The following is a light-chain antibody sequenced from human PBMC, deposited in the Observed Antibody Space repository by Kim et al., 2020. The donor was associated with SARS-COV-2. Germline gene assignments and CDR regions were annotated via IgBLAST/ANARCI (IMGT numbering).Light chain of an antibody. CDR1: SSDVGAYNV. J-gene: IGLJ1*01. V-gene: IGLV2-14*03. Sequence: SIAISGTGTSSDVGAYNVVSWYQQHPGKAPKLMIYDVTKRPSGVSNRFSGSKSGNTASLTISGLQAEDEADYFCGSYISSSDLYVFGSGTKVTVL. CDR3: GSYISSSDLYV. CDR2: DVT.